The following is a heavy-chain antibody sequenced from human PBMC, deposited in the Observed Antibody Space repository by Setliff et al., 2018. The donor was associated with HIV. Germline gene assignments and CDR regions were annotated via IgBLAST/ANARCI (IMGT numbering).Heavy chain of an antibody. J-gene: IGHJ3*02. V-gene: IGHV4-59*08. Sequence: SETLSLTCSVSGGGSISSQYWSWIRQPPGKGLEWIGGRFYSGNADYNPSLKSRVTMSVDTSENQFSLKLRSVTAAETAVYYCARCSVGWSREEHPRPDGAFHIWGQESMVTVSS. D-gene: IGHD3-3*01. CDR3: ARCSVGWSREEHPRPDGAFHI. CDR2: RFYSGNA. CDR1: GGGSISSQY.